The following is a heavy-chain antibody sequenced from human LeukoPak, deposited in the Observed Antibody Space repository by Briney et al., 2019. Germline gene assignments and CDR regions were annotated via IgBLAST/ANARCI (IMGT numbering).Heavy chain of an antibody. CDR1: GYTFTSYG. V-gene: IGHV1-18*04. D-gene: IGHD3-9*01. Sequence: ASVKVSCKASGYTFTSYGISWVRQAPGQGLEWMGWISAYNGNTNYAQKLQGRVTMTTDTSTSTAYMELRSLRSDDTAVYYCARNYDILTAYYPFDYWGQGTLVTVSS. J-gene: IGHJ4*02. CDR2: ISAYNGNT. CDR3: ARNYDILTAYYPFDY.